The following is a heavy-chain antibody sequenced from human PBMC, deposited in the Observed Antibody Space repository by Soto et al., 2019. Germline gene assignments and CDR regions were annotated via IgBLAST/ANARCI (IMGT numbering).Heavy chain of an antibody. CDR3: ARDLRSASGWYAPGY. J-gene: IGHJ4*02. CDR1: GYPFSSSA. CDR2: ISSSGAT. V-gene: IGHV3-23*01. Sequence: GGSLRLSCAASGYPFSSSAMIWVRQAPGKGLEWVSSISSSGATYYAESVKGRFTFSRDNSKNTVYLQMNSLRAEDTAVYFCARDLRSASGWYAPGYWGQGTLVTISS. D-gene: IGHD6-19*01.